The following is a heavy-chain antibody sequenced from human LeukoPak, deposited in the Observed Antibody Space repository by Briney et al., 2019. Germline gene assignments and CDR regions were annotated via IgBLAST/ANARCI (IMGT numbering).Heavy chain of an antibody. CDR2: ISGGGGGA. D-gene: IGHD5-12*01. J-gene: IGHJ4*02. CDR3: ARTAYSDYSLGF. Sequence: GGSLRLSCAASGFTFRNYAMSWVRQAPGKGLEWVSVISGGGGGAYYADSLKGRFTISRDNAKSTLYLQMNSLRADDTAVYYCARTAYSDYSLGFWGQGTLVTVSS. V-gene: IGHV3-23*01. CDR1: GFTFRNYA.